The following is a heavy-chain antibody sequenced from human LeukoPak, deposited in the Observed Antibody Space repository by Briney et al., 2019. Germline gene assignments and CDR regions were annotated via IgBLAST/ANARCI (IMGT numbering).Heavy chain of an antibody. CDR2: IYYSGST. Sequence: PSETLSLTCTVSGGSISSYYWSWIRQPPGKGLEWIGNIYYSGSTNYNSSLKSRVTISIDRSKNQFSLKLNSVTAADTAVYYCARESSGQGYMDVWGKGTTVTVSS. J-gene: IGHJ6*03. CDR1: GGSISSYY. V-gene: IGHV4-59*01. D-gene: IGHD5-12*01. CDR3: ARESSGQGYMDV.